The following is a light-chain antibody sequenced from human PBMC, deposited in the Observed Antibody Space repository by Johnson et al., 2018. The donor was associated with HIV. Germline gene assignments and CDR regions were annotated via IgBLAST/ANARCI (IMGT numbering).Light chain of an antibody. Sequence: HSVLTQPPSMSAAPGQKVTISCSASSSNIGNNYVSWYQQLPGTAPKLLIYENNKRPSGIPDRFSGSKSGTSATLGITGLQTGDEADYYCETWDTSLSAGGVFGSGTKVTVL. J-gene: IGLJ1*01. CDR3: ETWDTSLSAGGV. V-gene: IGLV1-51*02. CDR1: SSNIGNNY. CDR2: ENN.